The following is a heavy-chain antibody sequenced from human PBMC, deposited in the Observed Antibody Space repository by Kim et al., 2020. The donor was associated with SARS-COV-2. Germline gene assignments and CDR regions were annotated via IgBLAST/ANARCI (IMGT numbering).Heavy chain of an antibody. CDR2: TNPSGST. CDR1: GGSVSGYH. J-gene: IGHJ6*02. CDR3: ARAETYYDILTTYYYGMDV. V-gene: IGHV4-34*01. Sequence: SETLSLTCAVYGGSVSGYHWSWIRQPPGKGLEWIGETNPSGSTNYNPSLKSRVTISVDRSNNQVSLRLNSVTAADTAVYFCARAETYYDILTTYYYGMDVWGQGTTVTVSS. D-gene: IGHD3-9*01.